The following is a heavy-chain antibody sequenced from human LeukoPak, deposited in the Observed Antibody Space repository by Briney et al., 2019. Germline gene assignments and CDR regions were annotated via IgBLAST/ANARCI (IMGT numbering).Heavy chain of an antibody. V-gene: IGHV4-39*01. CDR2: IYYSGST. J-gene: IGHJ3*02. D-gene: IGHD2-2*02. CDR3: ARSFLYCSSTSCYTGNAFDI. CDR1: GGSISSSSYY. Sequence: PSETLSLTCTVSGGSISSSSYYWGWIRQPPGKGLEWIGSIYYSGSTYYNPSLKSQVTISVDTSKNQFSLKLSSVTAADTAVYYCARSFLYCSSTSCYTGNAFDIRGQGTMVTVSS.